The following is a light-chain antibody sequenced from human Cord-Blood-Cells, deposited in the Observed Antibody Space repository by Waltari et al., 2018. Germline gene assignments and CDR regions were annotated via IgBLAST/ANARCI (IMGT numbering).Light chain of an antibody. CDR1: SSDVGGYNY. V-gene: IGLV2-11*01. CDR3: CSYAGSYTYV. CDR2: DVS. Sequence: QSALTQPRPVSGSPGPSVTISCPGTSSDVGGYNYVSWYQKHPGKAPKLMIYDVSKRPSGVPDRFSGSKSGNTASLTISGLQAEDEADYYCCSYAGSYTYVFGTGTKVTVL. J-gene: IGLJ1*01.